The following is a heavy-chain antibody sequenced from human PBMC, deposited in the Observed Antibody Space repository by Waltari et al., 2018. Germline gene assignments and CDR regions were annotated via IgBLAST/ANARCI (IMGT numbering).Heavy chain of an antibody. CDR3: ARGRVVVVIYYYYYGMDV. V-gene: IGHV1-69*01. D-gene: IGHD3-22*01. CDR2: IITIFGTA. CDR1: GGTFSSYA. Sequence: QVQLVQSGAEVKKPGSSVKVSCMASGGTFSSYAISWVRQAPGQGLEWMGGIITIFGTANYAQKFQGRVTITADESTSTAYMELSSLRSEDTAVYYCARGRVVVVIYYYYYGMDVWGQGTTVTVSS. J-gene: IGHJ6*02.